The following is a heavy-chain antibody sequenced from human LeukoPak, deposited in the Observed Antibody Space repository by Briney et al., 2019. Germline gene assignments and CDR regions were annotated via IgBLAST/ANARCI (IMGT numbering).Heavy chain of an antibody. V-gene: IGHV3-66*01. J-gene: IGHJ4*02. D-gene: IGHD2-15*01. CDR2: IYAGGRT. CDR3: VRETPTDDY. Sequence: GGSLRLSCAASGFSVTNNYMSWIRQAPGKGLEWVSIIYAGGRTFHSHSVKGRFTISRDSSNNTLLLQMNSPTGEDTAVYYCVRETPTDDYWGQGTLVTVSS. CDR1: GFSVTNNY.